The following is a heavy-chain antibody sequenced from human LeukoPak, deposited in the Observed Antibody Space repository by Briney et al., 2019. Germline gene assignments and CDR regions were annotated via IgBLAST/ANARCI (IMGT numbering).Heavy chain of an antibody. D-gene: IGHD2-8*01. CDR2: INGGNGNT. CDR3: ARVISDCTNFNCFKGYFDY. Sequence: ASVKVSCKASGYTFTDYAIHWVRQAPGQSLEWMGWINGGNGNTKYSQKFQARVTITRDTSANTAYMELSSLGSEGTTIYYCARVISDCTNFNCFKGYFDYWGQGTPVTVSS. J-gene: IGHJ4*01. V-gene: IGHV1-3*01. CDR1: GYTFTDYA.